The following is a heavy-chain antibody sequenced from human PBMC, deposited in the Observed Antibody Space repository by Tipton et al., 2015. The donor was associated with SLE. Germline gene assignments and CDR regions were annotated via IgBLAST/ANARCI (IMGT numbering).Heavy chain of an antibody. CDR2: VYHSGST. V-gene: IGHV4-38-2*01. CDR1: GYSISSACS. CDR3: AGTPWLVRFEY. J-gene: IGHJ4*02. Sequence: LRLSCVVSGYSISSACSWGWIRQPPGKGLEWIGTVYHSGSTHYNPSLKSRVTISVDTSKNQFSLKLTSVTAADTAVYYCAGTPWLVRFEYWGQGTLVNVSP. D-gene: IGHD6-19*01.